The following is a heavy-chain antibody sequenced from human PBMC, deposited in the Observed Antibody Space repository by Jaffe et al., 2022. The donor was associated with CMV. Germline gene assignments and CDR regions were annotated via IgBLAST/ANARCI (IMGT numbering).Heavy chain of an antibody. V-gene: IGHV4-59*01. J-gene: IGHJ2*01. Sequence: QVQLQESGPGLVKPSETLSLTCTVSGGSISSYYWSWIRQPPGKGLEWIGYIYYSGSTNYNPSLKSRVTISVDTSKNQFSLKLSSVTAADTAVYYCARDRVDTAMALAHWYFDLWGRGTLVTVSS. CDR2: IYYSGST. CDR1: GGSISSYY. CDR3: ARDRVDTAMALAHWYFDL. D-gene: IGHD5-18*01.